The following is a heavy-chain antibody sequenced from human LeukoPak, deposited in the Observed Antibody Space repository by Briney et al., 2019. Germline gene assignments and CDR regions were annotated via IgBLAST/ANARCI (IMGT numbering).Heavy chain of an antibody. CDR2: IYYSGST. CDR3: ARAGPYYYYYGMDV. Sequence: SETLSLTCTVSGGSISSSSYYWGWIRQPPGKGLEWIGSIYYSGSTYYNPSLKSRVTISVDTSKNQFSLNLSSVTAADTAVYYCARAGPYYYYYGMDVWGQGTTVTVSS. J-gene: IGHJ6*02. V-gene: IGHV4-39*07. CDR1: GGSISSSSYY. D-gene: IGHD6-19*01.